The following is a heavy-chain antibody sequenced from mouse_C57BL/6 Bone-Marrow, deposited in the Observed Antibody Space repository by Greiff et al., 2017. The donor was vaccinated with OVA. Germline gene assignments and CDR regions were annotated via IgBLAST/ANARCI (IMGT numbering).Heavy chain of an antibody. V-gene: IGHV1-69*01. J-gene: IGHJ4*01. Sequence: VQLQQSGAELVMPGASVKLSCKSSGYTFTSYWMHWVKQRPGQGLEWIGEIDPSDSYTNYNQKFKGQSTLTVDKSSTTAYMQLSSLTSEDSAVYDCAKDANYHYYAMDYWGQGTSVTVSS. CDR3: AKDANYHYYAMDY. D-gene: IGHD2-1*01. CDR2: IDPSDSYT. CDR1: GYTFTSYW.